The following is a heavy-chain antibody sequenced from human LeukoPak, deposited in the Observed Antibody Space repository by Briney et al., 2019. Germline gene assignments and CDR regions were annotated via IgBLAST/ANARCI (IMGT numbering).Heavy chain of an antibody. CDR2: TNEDGSDK. D-gene: IGHD3-16*01. Sequence: GGSLRLSCAASGFTFSTYWMTWVRQAPGKGLEWVANTNEDGSDKYYVDSVKGRFTISRDNAKNSLYLQMNSLRAEDMGIYYCVRARGGDYWGQGTLVTVSS. CDR3: VRARGGDY. J-gene: IGHJ4*02. V-gene: IGHV3-7*01. CDR1: GFTFSTYW.